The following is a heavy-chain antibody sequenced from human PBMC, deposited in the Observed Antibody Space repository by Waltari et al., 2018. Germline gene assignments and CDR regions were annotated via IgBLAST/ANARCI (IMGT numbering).Heavy chain of an antibody. D-gene: IGHD5-18*01. J-gene: IGHJ6*02. CDR2: IIPILGTA. CDR1: GGTFSSYA. Sequence: QVQLVQSGAEVKKPGSSVKVSCKASGGTFSSYAISWVRQAPGQGLEWMGGIIPILGTANYAQKVQGRVTITADESTSTADMELSSLRAEDTAVYYCARPRTVTGYYYGMDVWGQGTTVTVSS. V-gene: IGHV1-69*12. CDR3: ARPRTVTGYYYGMDV.